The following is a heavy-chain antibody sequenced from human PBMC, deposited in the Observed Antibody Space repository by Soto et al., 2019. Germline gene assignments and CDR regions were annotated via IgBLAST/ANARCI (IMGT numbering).Heavy chain of an antibody. CDR1: GGSISSSNW. V-gene: IGHV4-4*02. CDR2: IYHSGST. J-gene: IGHJ6*02. CDR3: ARVGAVTTRGYYYGMDV. D-gene: IGHD4-4*01. Sequence: SETLSLTCAVSGGSISSSNWWSWVRQPPGKGLEWIGEIYHSGSTNYNPSLKSRVTISVDKSKNQFSLKLSSVTAADTAVYYCARVGAVTTRGYYYGMDVWGQGTMVTV.